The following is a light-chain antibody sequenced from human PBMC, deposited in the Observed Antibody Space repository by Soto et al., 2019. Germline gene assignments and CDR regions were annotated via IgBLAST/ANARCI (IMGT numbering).Light chain of an antibody. V-gene: IGLV2-14*01. Sequence: QSALTQPASLSGSPGQSTTISCTGTSSDVGGYNYVSWYQQHPGKAPKLMIYDVSNRPSGVSNRFSGSKSGNTASLTISGLQAEDEADYYCSSYTSSSTPVFGTGTKVTVL. CDR1: SSDVGGYNY. J-gene: IGLJ1*01. CDR2: DVS. CDR3: SSYTSSSTPV.